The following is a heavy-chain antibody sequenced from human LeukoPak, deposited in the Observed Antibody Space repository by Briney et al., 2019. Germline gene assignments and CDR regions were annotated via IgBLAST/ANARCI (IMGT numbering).Heavy chain of an antibody. V-gene: IGHV3-48*04. J-gene: IGHJ4*02. CDR2: ISSSSSTM. CDR3: AKDKAPYSSGWYGFDY. D-gene: IGHD6-19*01. CDR1: GFTFSSYS. Sequence: GGSLRLSCAASGFTFSSYSMNWVRQAPGKGLEWVSYISSSSSTMDYADSVKGRFTISRDNAKNSLYLQMNSLRAEDMALYYCAKDKAPYSSGWYGFDYWGQGTLVTVSS.